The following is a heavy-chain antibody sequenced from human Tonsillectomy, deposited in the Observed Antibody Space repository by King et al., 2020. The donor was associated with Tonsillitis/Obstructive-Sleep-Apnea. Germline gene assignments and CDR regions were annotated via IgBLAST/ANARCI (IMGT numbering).Heavy chain of an antibody. CDR1: GGSFSGYY. V-gene: IGHV4-34*01. CDR3: ARGLTTGLVEYYYYYMDV. CDR2: INHSGST. Sequence: QVQLQQWGAGRLKPSETLSLTCAVYGGSFSGYYWRWIRQPPGTGLEWIGEINHSGSTNYNPSLKSRVTIPVDTSKNQFSLKLSSVTVADTAVYYCARGLTTGLVEYYYYYMDVWGKGTTVTVSS. J-gene: IGHJ6*03. D-gene: IGHD4-11*01.